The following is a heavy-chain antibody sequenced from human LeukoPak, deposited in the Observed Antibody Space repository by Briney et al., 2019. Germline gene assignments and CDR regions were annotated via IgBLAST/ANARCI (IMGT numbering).Heavy chain of an antibody. V-gene: IGHV4-39*01. CDR1: GGSISSSSYY. J-gene: IGHJ6*02. Sequence: TSETLSLTCTVSGGSISSSSYYWGWIRQPPGKGLEWIGSIYYSGSTYYNPSLKSRVTISVDTSKNQFSLKLSSVTAADTAVYYCAWVVAPGGYYYYGMDVWGQGTTVTVSS. CDR3: AWVVAPGGYYYYGMDV. CDR2: IYYSGST. D-gene: IGHD2-15*01.